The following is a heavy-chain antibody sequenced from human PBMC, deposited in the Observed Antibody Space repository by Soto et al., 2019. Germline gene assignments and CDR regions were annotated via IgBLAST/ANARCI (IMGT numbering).Heavy chain of an antibody. J-gene: IGHJ5*02. D-gene: IGHD1-1*01. CDR1: GYTFTSYD. V-gene: IGHV1-8*01. CDR3: ARERRGRTARPSDWFDP. Sequence: QVQLVQSGAEVKKPGASVKVSCKASGYTFTSYDINWVRQATGQGLEWMGWMNPNSGNTGYAQKFQGRVTMTRNTSISTAYMELSSLSSEDTAVYYCARERRGRTARPSDWFDPWGQGTLVTVSS. CDR2: MNPNSGNT.